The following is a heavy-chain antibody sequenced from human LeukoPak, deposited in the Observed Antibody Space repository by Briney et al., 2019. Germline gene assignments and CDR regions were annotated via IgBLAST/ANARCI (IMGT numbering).Heavy chain of an antibody. CDR1: GGTFSSYA. Sequence: ASVKVSRKASGGTFSSYAISWVRQAPGQGLEWMGGIIPIFGTANYAQKFQGRVTITADESTSTAYMELSSLRSEDTAVYYCARGGSGSRGWFDPWGQGTLVTVSS. D-gene: IGHD3-22*01. CDR2: IIPIFGTA. J-gene: IGHJ5*02. V-gene: IGHV1-69*13. CDR3: ARGGSGSRGWFDP.